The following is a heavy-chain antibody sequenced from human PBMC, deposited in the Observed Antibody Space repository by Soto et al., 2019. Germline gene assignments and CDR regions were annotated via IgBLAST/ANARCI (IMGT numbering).Heavy chain of an antibody. D-gene: IGHD3-10*01. CDR3: ARFTSMVRGVIDNGFDP. CDR1: GGTFSSYA. J-gene: IGHJ5*02. CDR2: IIPMYGPA. Sequence: QVPLVQSGAEVKKPGSSVTVSCKASGGTFSSYAIHWVRQAPGQGLEWMGGIIPMYGPAKYAQRFQGRVTITADESTTTFYMELTSLTSQDTAVYYCARFTSMVRGVIDNGFDPWGHGTLVTVSS. V-gene: IGHV1-69*01.